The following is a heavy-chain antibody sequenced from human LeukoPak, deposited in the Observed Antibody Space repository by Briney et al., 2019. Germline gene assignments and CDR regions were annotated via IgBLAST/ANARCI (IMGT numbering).Heavy chain of an antibody. Sequence: GGSLGLSCAASGFTFSSYAMSWVRQAPGKGLEWVSGISGSGDNTYYADSVKGRFTISRDNSKNTLYVQVNSLGTEDTAAYYCAKGSYYDSSGSFYFDYWGQGTLVTVSS. V-gene: IGHV3-23*01. CDR3: AKGSYYDSSGSFYFDY. CDR1: GFTFSSYA. J-gene: IGHJ4*02. CDR2: ISGSGDNT. D-gene: IGHD3-22*01.